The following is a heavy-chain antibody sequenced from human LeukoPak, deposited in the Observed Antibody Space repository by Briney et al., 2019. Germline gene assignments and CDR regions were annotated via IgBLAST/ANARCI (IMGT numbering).Heavy chain of an antibody. CDR1: GGSISSGTYY. CDR3: ARHAPAQWLVSATDY. J-gene: IGHJ4*02. CDR2: FYHSGST. D-gene: IGHD6-19*01. Sequence: SETLSLTCTVSGGSISSGTYYWGWIRHPPGKGLEWIGSFYHSGSTNHNPSLKSRVTISVDAPKNQFSLKLSSVTAADTAVYYCARHAPAQWLVSATDYWGQGILVTVSS. V-gene: IGHV4-39*01.